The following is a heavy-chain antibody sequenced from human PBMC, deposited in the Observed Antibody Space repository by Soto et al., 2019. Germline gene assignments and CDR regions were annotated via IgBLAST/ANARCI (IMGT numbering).Heavy chain of an antibody. CDR3: VKRGRNWGAFDF. Sequence: VQLLESGGGLVQPGGSLRLSCVASGFILNNYAMSWVRQAPGKGLEWVSAIGGTDGDREGVSWYEDSVKGRFTISRDSSANTLFLHMDNLRDEDSALYYCVKRGRNWGAFDFWGQGTTVVVSS. CDR1: GFILNNYA. D-gene: IGHD7-27*01. CDR2: IGGTDGDREGVS. V-gene: IGHV3-23*01. J-gene: IGHJ3*01.